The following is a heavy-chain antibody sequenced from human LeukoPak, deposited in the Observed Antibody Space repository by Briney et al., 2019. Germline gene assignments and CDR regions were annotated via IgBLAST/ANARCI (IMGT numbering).Heavy chain of an antibody. CDR2: ISSSGSTI. Sequence: GGSLRLSCAASGFTFSSYEMNWVRQAPGKGLEWVSYISSSGSTIYYADSVKGRFTISRDNAKNSLYLQMNSLRAEDTAVYYCARPGGNLYSYWVRDNYYMDVWGKGTTVTISS. V-gene: IGHV3-48*03. CDR3: ARPGGNLYSYWVRDNYYMDV. CDR1: GFTFSSYE. J-gene: IGHJ6*03. D-gene: IGHD4-23*01.